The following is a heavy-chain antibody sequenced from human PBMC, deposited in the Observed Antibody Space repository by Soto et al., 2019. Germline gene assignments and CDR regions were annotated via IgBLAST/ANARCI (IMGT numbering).Heavy chain of an antibody. V-gene: IGHV1-58*01. Sequence: GASVKVSCKTSGFGFRSSAVQWVRQARGQRLEWIGWLVVGTGNTNYAQKFQQRVTISSDRSTNTVSMELSSLTSEDTAVYYCATGAYCSGGSCSDYYYYYYGMDLWGQGTTVTVSS. CDR1: GFGFRSSA. J-gene: IGHJ6*02. D-gene: IGHD2-15*01. CDR3: ATGAYCSGGSCSDYYYYYYGMDL. CDR2: LVVGTGNT.